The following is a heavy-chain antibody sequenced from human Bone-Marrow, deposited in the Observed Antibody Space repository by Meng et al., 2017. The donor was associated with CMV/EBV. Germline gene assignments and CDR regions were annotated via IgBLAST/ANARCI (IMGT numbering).Heavy chain of an antibody. CDR3: ARVGHHKLRWFGVLRSPYYFDY. D-gene: IGHD3-10*01. Sequence: SVKVSCKASGYTFTGYYMHWVRQAPGQGLEWMGGIIPILGIANYAQKFQGRVTIIADKSTRTAHMELSSLRSEDTAVYYCARVGHHKLRWFGVLRSPYYFDYWGQGTLVTVSS. CDR2: IIPILGIA. J-gene: IGHJ4*02. CDR1: GYTFTGYY. V-gene: IGHV1-69*10.